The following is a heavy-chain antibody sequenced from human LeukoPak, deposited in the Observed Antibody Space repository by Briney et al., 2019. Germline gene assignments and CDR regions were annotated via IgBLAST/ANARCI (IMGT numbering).Heavy chain of an antibody. D-gene: IGHD1-26*01. J-gene: IGHJ4*02. CDR3: ARALSGSYQFYYFDY. Sequence: AGGSLRLSCAASGFTFSSYWMSWVRQAPGKGLEWVANIKQDGSEKYYVDSVKGRFTISRDNAKNSLYLQMNSLRAEDTAVYYCARALSGSYQFYYFDYWGQGTLVTVSS. V-gene: IGHV3-7*03. CDR2: IKQDGSEK. CDR1: GFTFSSYW.